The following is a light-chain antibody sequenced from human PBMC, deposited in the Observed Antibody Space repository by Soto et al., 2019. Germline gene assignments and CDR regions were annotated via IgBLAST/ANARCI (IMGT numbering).Light chain of an antibody. V-gene: IGKV3-20*01. CDR2: GAS. J-gene: IGKJ5*01. CDR1: QSVSSSY. Sequence: EIVLTQSPGTLSLSPGERATLSCRASQSVSSSYLAWYQQKPGQAPRLLIYGASTRATGIPARFSGSGSGTEFTLTISSLQPEDFATYYCQHADSFPLITFGQGTRLEI. CDR3: QHADSFPLIT.